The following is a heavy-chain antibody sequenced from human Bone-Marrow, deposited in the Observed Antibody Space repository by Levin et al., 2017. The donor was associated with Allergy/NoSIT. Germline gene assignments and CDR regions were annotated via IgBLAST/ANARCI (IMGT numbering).Heavy chain of an antibody. V-gene: IGHV3-30*18. CDR3: AKDRPRDGDYESGYFDY. CDR1: GFTFSSYG. CDR2: ISYDGSNK. D-gene: IGHD4-17*01. J-gene: IGHJ4*02. Sequence: PGESLKISCAASGFTFSSYGMHWVRQAPGKGLEWVAVISYDGSNKYYADSVKGRFTISRDNSKNTLYLQMNSLRAEDTAVYYCAKDRPRDGDYESGYFDYWGQGTLVTVSS.